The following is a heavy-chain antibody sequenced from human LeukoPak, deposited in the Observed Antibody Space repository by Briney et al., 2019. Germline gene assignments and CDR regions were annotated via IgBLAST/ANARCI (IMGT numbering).Heavy chain of an antibody. CDR1: GFTFSTYA. CDR3: AKRPDCSTTNCFRFEY. CDR2: ISGDGGST. Sequence: GGSLRLSCAASGFTFSTYAMSWVRQAPGQGLEWVSSISGDGGSTYYAESVKGRFTISRDNSKNTLYLQMNSLRAEDTAIYYCAKRPDCSTTNCFRFEYWGQGTLVTVSS. D-gene: IGHD2-2*01. J-gene: IGHJ4*02. V-gene: IGHV3-23*01.